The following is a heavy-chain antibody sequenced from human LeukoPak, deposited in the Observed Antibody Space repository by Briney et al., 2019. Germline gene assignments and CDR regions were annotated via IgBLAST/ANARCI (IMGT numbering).Heavy chain of an antibody. J-gene: IGHJ6*02. CDR2: IKQDGSEK. V-gene: IGHV3-7*03. CDR3: ARDDWNYYYGMDV. CDR1: GFTFSSYW. Sequence: GGSLRLSCAASGFTFSSYWMSWVRQAPGKGLEWVANIKQDGSEKYYVDSVKGRFTISRDNAKNSLYLQMNSLRAEDTAVYYCARDDWNYYYGMDVWGQGTTVTVSS. D-gene: IGHD1-1*01.